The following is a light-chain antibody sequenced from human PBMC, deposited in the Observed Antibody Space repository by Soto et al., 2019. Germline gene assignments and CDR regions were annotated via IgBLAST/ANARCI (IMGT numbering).Light chain of an antibody. J-gene: IGLJ1*01. CDR1: SSDVGGYNY. CDR3: CSYTSSSPLV. CDR2: EVS. V-gene: IGLV2-14*01. Sequence: QSALTQPASVSGSPGQSITISCTGTSSDVGGYNYVSWYQHHPGKAPKLMIYEVSNRPSGVSNRFSGSKSGNTASLTISGLQAEDEADYYCCSYTSSSPLVFGTGTKLTVL.